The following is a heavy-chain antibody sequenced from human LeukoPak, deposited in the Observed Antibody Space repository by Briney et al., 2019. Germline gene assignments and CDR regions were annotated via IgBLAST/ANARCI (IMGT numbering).Heavy chain of an antibody. D-gene: IGHD6-19*01. CDR3: ARETGYSSGWYSAYYGMDV. Sequence: SETLSLTCTVSGGSISSYYWSWIRQPPGKGLEWIGYIYYSGSTNYNPSLKSRVTISVDTSKNQFSLKLSSVTAADTAVYYCARETGYSSGWYSAYYGMDVWGQGTTVTVSS. CDR2: IYYSGST. J-gene: IGHJ6*02. CDR1: GGSISSYY. V-gene: IGHV4-59*01.